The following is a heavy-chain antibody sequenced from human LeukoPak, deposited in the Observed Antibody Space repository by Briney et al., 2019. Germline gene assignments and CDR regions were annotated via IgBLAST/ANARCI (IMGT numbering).Heavy chain of an antibody. J-gene: IGHJ4*02. Sequence: GASVKVSCKASGYTFTSYAMNWVRQAPGQGLEWMEWINTNTGNPTYAQGFTGRFVFSLDTSVSTAYLQISSLKAEDTAVYYCARGPLREYYYDSSGYYKDYWGQGTLVTVSS. CDR3: ARGPLREYYYDSSGYYKDY. CDR1: GYTFTSYA. V-gene: IGHV7-4-1*02. D-gene: IGHD3-22*01. CDR2: INTNTGNP.